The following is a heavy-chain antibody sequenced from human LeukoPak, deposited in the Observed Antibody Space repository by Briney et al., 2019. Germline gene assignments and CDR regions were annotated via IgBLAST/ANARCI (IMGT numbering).Heavy chain of an antibody. J-gene: IGHJ6*02. CDR2: MNPNSGNT. D-gene: IGHD4-23*01. CDR3: ARGLYGGNSSPDYYGMDV. Sequence: ASVKVSCKASGYTFTSYDINWVRQATGQGLEWMGWMNPNSGNTGYAQKFQGRVTMTRNTSISTAYMELSSLRSEDTAVYYCARGLYGGNSSPDYYGMDVWGQGTTVTVSS. CDR1: GYTFTSYD. V-gene: IGHV1-8*01.